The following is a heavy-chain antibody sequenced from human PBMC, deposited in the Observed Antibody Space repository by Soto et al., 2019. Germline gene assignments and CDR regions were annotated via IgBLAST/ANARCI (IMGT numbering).Heavy chain of an antibody. D-gene: IGHD2-2*01. CDR1: GGTFSSYA. Sequence: QVQLVQSGAEVKKPGSSVKVSCKASGGTFSSYAISWVRQAPGQGLEWMGGIIPIFGTANYEQKVQGRVTITTDESTITAYMELSSLGSEDTAVYYCASLNCSSTSCYLYYGMDGWGQGSTVTVSS. CDR2: IIPIFGTA. CDR3: ASLNCSSTSCYLYYGMDG. J-gene: IGHJ6*02. V-gene: IGHV1-69*01.